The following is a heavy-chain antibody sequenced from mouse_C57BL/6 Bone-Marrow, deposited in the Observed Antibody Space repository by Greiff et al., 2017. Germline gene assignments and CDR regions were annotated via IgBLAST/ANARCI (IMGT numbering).Heavy chain of an antibody. D-gene: IGHD1-1*01. J-gene: IGHJ4*01. CDR2: ISSGGDYI. V-gene: IGHV5-9-1*02. Sequence: EVKLQESGEGLVKPGGSLKLSCAASGFTFSSYAMSWVRQTPEKRLEWVAYISSGGDYIYYADTVKGRFTISRDNARNTLYLQMSSLKSEDTAMYYCTRDHYYGSSYYAMDYWGQGTSVTVSS. CDR1: GFTFSSYA. CDR3: TRDHYYGSSYYAMDY.